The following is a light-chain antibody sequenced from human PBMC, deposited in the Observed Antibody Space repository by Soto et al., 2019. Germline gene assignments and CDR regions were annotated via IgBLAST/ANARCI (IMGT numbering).Light chain of an antibody. J-gene: IGLJ1*01. V-gene: IGLV2-14*01. CDR1: SSVVGAYNY. CDR2: DVS. CDR3: GSYSTSSNYV. Sequence: QSALTQPASVSGSPGQSITISCTGTSSVVGAYNYVSWYQQHPGKAPKLMIYDVSHRPSGVSHRFSGSKSGNTASLTISGLQAEDEADYYCGSYSTSSNYVFGTGTKLTVL.